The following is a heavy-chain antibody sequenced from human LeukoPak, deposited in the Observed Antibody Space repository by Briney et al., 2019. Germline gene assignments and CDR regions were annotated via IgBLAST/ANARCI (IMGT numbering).Heavy chain of an antibody. D-gene: IGHD3-22*01. CDR3: ARDQTYYVRSGYYYVTYFQH. J-gene: IGHJ1*01. V-gene: IGHV4-4*07. CDR1: GASISSSY. CDR2: ISTGGST. Sequence: PSETLSLTCTVSGASISSSYCTWIRQPAGEGLEWIGRISTGGSTTYNPSFKSRVTMSLDTSKNQFSLNLTSVTAADTAVYYCARDQTYYVRSGYYYVTYFQHWGQGILVTVSS.